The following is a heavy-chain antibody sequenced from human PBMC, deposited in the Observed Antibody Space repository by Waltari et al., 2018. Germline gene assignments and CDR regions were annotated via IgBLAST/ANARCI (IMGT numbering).Heavy chain of an antibody. CDR2: TNPNSGNT. CDR3: ARGYDFWSGYTVGYYYGMDV. Sequence: QVQLVQSGAEVKKPGASVKVSCKASGYTFTGYDSNWVGQATGQGREWMGWTNPNSGNTGYAQKFQGRVTITRNTSISTAYMELSSLRSEDTAVYYCARGYDFWSGYTVGYYYGMDVWGQGTTVTVSS. J-gene: IGHJ6*02. V-gene: IGHV1-8*03. D-gene: IGHD3-3*01. CDR1: GYTFTGYD.